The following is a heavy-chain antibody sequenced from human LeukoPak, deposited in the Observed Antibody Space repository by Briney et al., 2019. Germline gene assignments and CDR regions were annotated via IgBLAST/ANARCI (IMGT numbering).Heavy chain of an antibody. V-gene: IGHV4-39*07. CDR3: ARTTVTESNYYYYYYMDV. CDR1: GGSISSSSYY. D-gene: IGHD4-11*01. J-gene: IGHJ6*03. Sequence: NPPETLSLTCTVSGGSISSSSYYWGWIRQPPGKGLGWIGSIYYSGSTYYNPSLKSRVTISVDTSKNQFSLKLSSVTAADTAVYYCARTTVTESNYYYYYYMDVWGKGTTVTVYS. CDR2: IYYSGST.